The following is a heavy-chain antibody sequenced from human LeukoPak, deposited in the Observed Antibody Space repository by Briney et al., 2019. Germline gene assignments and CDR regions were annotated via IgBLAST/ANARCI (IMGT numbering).Heavy chain of an antibody. CDR3: AILSIVGASNDY. Sequence: GGSLRLSCAASGFTVSSNYMSWVRRAPGKGLEWVSVIYSGGSTYYADSVKGRFTISRDNSKNTLYLQMNSLRAEDTAVYYCAILSIVGASNDYWGQGTLVTVSS. CDR2: IYSGGST. CDR1: GFTVSSNY. D-gene: IGHD1-26*01. V-gene: IGHV3-53*01. J-gene: IGHJ4*02.